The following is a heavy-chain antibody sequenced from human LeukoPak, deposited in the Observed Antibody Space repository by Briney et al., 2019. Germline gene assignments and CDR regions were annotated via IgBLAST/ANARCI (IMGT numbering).Heavy chain of an antibody. D-gene: IGHD3-9*01. Sequence: KPSETLSLTCTVSGGSISSYYWSWIRQPPGKGLEWIGYIYYSGSTNYNPSLKSRVTISVDTSKNQFSLKLSSVTAADTAVYYCARDHILTGYYLFDYWGQGTLVTVSS. V-gene: IGHV4-59*01. CDR1: GGSISSYY. J-gene: IGHJ4*02. CDR3: ARDHILTGYYLFDY. CDR2: IYYSGST.